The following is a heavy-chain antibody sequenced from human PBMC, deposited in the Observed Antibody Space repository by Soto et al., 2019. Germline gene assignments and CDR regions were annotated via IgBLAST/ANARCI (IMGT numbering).Heavy chain of an antibody. Sequence: ECLRLSFVASGFTFSNYAMNWVRQAPGKGLEWVSSISGSVGTTHSADSVKGRFTISRDNSNNTLFLQMNSLRAEDTAVYFFARSVGAKFWGQGTLVTVSS. CDR3: ARSVGAKF. CDR1: GFTFSNYA. CDR2: ISGSVGTT. V-gene: IGHV3-23*01. D-gene: IGHD1-26*01. J-gene: IGHJ4*02.